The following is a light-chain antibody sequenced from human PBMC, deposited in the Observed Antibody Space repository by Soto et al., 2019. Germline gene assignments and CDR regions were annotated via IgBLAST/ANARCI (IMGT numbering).Light chain of an antibody. J-gene: IGKJ1*01. Sequence: DIQMTQSPSSLSASVGDRVTITCRASQSISTYLNWYQQRPGKAPNLLVYDASTLQSGVPSRFSGSGSGTEFTLSISSLQSEDXASYYXQQSYSAPRTFGQGTKVEIK. V-gene: IGKV1-39*01. CDR3: QQSYSAPRT. CDR1: QSISTY. CDR2: DAS.